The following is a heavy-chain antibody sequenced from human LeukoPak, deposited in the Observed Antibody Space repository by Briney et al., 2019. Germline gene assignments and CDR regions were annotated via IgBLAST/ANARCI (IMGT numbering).Heavy chain of an antibody. CDR3: ANLPYNWNEYFDDY. D-gene: IGHD1-1*01. V-gene: IGHV3-30*02. CDR2: IASDGNYR. Sequence: PGGSLRLSCAASGFTFTNYGRHWVRQAPGKGLEWVAYIASDGNYRDYVDSVRGRFTVSRDNSKNTLYLQMDSLRAEDTAVYYCANLPYNWNEYFDDYWGQGTLVTVSS. J-gene: IGHJ4*02. CDR1: GFTFTNYG.